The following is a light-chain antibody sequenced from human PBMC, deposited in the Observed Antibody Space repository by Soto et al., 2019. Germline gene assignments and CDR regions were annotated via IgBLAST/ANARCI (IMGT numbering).Light chain of an antibody. V-gene: IGKV3-20*01. Sequence: EIVSAQSPGTLSLSPGERATLSCRASQSVSSSYLAWYQQKPGQAPRLLIYGASSRATGIPDRFSGSGSGTDFTLTISRLEPEDFAVYYCQQYGSSTTFGGGTRLEI. CDR1: QSVSSSY. CDR3: QQYGSSTT. J-gene: IGKJ5*01. CDR2: GAS.